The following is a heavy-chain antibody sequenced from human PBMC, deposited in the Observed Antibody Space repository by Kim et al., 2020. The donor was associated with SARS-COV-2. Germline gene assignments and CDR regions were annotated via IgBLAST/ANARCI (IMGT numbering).Heavy chain of an antibody. D-gene: IGHD6-6*01. Sequence: GGSLRLSCAASGFTFSNYWMSWVRQAPGKGLEWVANIKQDGSEKYYVDSVKGRFTISRDNAKNSLYLQMNSLRAEDTAVYYCAREARPYYYYGMDVWGQGTTVTVSS. J-gene: IGHJ6*02. CDR2: IKQDGSEK. CDR3: AREARPYYYYGMDV. CDR1: GFTFSNYW. V-gene: IGHV3-7*03.